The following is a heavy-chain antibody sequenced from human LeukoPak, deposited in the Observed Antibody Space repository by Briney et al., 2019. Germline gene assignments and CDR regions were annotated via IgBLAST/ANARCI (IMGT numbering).Heavy chain of an antibody. CDR2: IRSDNSDE. CDR1: GFSFSDDP. V-gene: IGHV3-48*01. CDR3: VRDTHYAFDS. J-gene: IGHJ3*02. Sequence: GGSLRLSCTASGFSFSDDPKNWVRQAPGKGLEWVSNIRSDNSDENYADSVKGRFTISRDNVKNSLYLQMNSLRAEDTAVYYCVRDTHYAFDSWGQGTMVTVS.